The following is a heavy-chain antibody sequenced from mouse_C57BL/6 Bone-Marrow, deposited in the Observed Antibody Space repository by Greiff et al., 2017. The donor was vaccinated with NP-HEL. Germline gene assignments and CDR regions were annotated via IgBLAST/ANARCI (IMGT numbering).Heavy chain of an antibody. CDR3: TRIPLPAD. J-gene: IGHJ3*01. Sequence: QVQLQQSGAELVRPGASVTLSCKASGYTFPDYEMHWVKQTPVHGLEWIGAIDPETGGTAYNQKFKGKAILTADKSTSTAYMELRSLTSEDSAVYYCTRIPLPADWGQGTLVTVSA. D-gene: IGHD6-1*01. CDR1: GYTFPDYE. CDR2: IDPETGGT. V-gene: IGHV1-15*01.